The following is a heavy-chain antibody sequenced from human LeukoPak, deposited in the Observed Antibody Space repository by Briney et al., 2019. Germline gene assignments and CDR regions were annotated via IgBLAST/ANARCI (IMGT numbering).Heavy chain of an antibody. CDR2: LDTSGSS. J-gene: IGHJ4*02. V-gene: IGHV4-59*10. CDR3: ASTTYYYDSSGYYFLDY. D-gene: IGHD3-22*01. CDR1: GGSFSGYY. Sequence: PSETLSLTCAVYGGSFSGYYWSWIRQPARQGMEWIGRLDTSGSSNSNPSLTSRVTLSGDTSKKQFSLKLSSVTAADTAVYYCASTTYYYDSSGYYFLDYWGQGTLVTVSS.